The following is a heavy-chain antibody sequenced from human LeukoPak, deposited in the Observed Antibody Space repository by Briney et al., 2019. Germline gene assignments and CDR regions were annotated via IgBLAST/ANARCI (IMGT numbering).Heavy chain of an antibody. CDR2: INSDGRMT. CDR3: ARVGSTDSPHAFDI. CDR1: GFSFSSYW. J-gene: IGHJ3*02. Sequence: GGSLRLSCAASGFSFSSYWMDWVRQAPGKGLVWVSGINSDGRMTRYAESVKGRFTISRDNAKNTLYLQMNTLRAEDTAVYYCARVGSTDSPHAFDIWGQGTTVTVSS. V-gene: IGHV3-74*01. D-gene: IGHD3-22*01.